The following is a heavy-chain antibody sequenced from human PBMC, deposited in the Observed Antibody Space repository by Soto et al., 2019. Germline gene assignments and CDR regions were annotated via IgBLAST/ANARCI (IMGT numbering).Heavy chain of an antibody. CDR1: GLTFASFG. CDR3: AKGPTIFGVVINVWEYYYGMDV. D-gene: IGHD3-3*01. J-gene: IGHJ6*02. V-gene: IGHV3-23*01. CDR2: ITGSGANT. Sequence: EVQLLESGGGLVQPGGSLRLSCAASGLTFASFGMSWVRQAPGKGLEWVSAITGSGANTYYADSVKGRFTISRDNSKSLLYLQMNSLRAEDTAVYYCAKGPTIFGVVINVWEYYYGMDVWGRGTTVTVSS.